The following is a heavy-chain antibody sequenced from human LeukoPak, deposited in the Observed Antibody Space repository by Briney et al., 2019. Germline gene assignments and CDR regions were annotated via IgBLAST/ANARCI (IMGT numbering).Heavy chain of an antibody. Sequence: ASVTVSCKASGGTFSGYAFSWVRQAPGQGLEWMGWISTYNGNTNYAQKLQGRVTMTTDTSTSTAYMELRSLRSDDTAVYYCAKDRWRDGSSSFDNWGQGTLVTVSS. CDR2: ISTYNGNT. CDR3: AKDRWRDGSSSFDN. J-gene: IGHJ4*02. CDR1: GGTFSGYA. D-gene: IGHD6-6*01. V-gene: IGHV1-18*01.